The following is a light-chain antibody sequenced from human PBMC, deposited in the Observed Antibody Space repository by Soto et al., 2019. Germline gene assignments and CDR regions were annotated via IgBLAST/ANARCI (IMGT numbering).Light chain of an antibody. CDR3: QHYNSYSEA. J-gene: IGKJ1*01. CDR1: QSIRRW. CDR2: DAS. Sequence: DIQMTQSPSTLSASVGDRATITCRASQSIRRWLAWFQQKPGKAPKLLIYDASSLKSGVPSRFSGSGSGTEFTLTISSLQPDDFATYYCQHYNSYSEAFGQGTKVDIK. V-gene: IGKV1-5*01.